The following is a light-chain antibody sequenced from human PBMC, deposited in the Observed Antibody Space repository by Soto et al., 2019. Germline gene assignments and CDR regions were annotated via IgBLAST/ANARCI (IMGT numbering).Light chain of an antibody. CDR1: SSNIGAGFD. J-gene: IGLJ2*01. Sequence: QSVLTQPPSVPGAPGQRVIISCTGSSSNIGAGFDVYWHQQLPGTAPKLLINGNNNRPSGVPDRFSGSKSGTSASLAISGLQAEDEADYYCQSYDSSLRGSVFGGGTKLTVL. CDR3: QSYDSSLRGSV. V-gene: IGLV1-40*01. CDR2: GNN.